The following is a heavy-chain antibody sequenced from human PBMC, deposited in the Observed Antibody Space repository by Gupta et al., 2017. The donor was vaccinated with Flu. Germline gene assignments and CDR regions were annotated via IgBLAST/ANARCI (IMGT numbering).Heavy chain of an antibody. J-gene: IGHJ6*02. CDR1: GGTCSSYA. CDR3: ASVFDSDGNVLGGGMDV. D-gene: IGHD5-18*01. CDR2: IIPIFGTE. V-gene: IGHV1-69*06. Sequence: QVQLVQSGAEVKKPGSSVKVSCKASGGTCSSYAISWVRQAPGQGLEWMGGIIPIFGTENYAQKFHGRVTITADKSTSTAYMELSSLRYDDTDVYYCASVFDSDGNVLGGGMDVWGQVATVTVSS.